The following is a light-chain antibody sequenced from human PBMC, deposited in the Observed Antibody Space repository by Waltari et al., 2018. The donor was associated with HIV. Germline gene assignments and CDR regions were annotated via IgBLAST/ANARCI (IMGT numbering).Light chain of an antibody. V-gene: IGKV1-12*01. J-gene: IGKJ4*01. CDR1: QSIGRW. CDR3: QQASSLPLT. CDR2: AAS. Sequence: DIQLPQSPSSLSASVRDRVTITCRASQSIGRWLVWYQQTPGKDPKLLIYAASTLQGGVPSRFSGSGSGTSFTLTISSLQPEDFATYYCQQASSLPLTFGEGTKVEIK.